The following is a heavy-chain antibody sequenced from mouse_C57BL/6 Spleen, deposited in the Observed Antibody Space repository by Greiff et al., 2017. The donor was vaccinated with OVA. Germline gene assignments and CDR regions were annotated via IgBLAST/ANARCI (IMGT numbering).Heavy chain of an antibody. Sequence: QVQLKQPGAELVKPGASVKMSCKASGYTFTSYWITWVKQRPGQGLEWIGDIYPGSGSTNYNEKFKSKATLTVDTSSSTAYMQLSCLTSEESAVYYCARDGSSPGWFAYWGQGTLVTVSA. V-gene: IGHV1-55*01. CDR2: IYPGSGST. CDR1: GYTFTSYW. CDR3: ARDGSSPGWFAY. D-gene: IGHD1-1*01. J-gene: IGHJ3*01.